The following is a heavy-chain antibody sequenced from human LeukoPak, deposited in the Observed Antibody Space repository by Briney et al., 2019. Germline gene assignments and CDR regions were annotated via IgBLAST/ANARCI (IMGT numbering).Heavy chain of an antibody. CDR2: ITYNSGTI. Sequence: GGSLRLSCAASGFTFNIYSMNWVRQAPGKGLEWVSYITYNSGTIFYADSVKGRFTISRDNAKGSLYLQMSSLRDEDTAVYYCARDSGYSYADDYWGQGTLVTVSS. V-gene: IGHV3-48*02. CDR1: GFTFNIYS. CDR3: ARDSGYSYADDY. D-gene: IGHD5-18*01. J-gene: IGHJ4*02.